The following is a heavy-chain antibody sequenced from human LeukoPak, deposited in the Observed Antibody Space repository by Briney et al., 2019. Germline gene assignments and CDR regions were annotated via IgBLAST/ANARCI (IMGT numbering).Heavy chain of an antibody. CDR1: GGSFSGYY. D-gene: IGHD6-13*01. V-gene: IGHV4-34*01. CDR3: AIFPVGIAAAGTLY. CDR2: INHSGST. Sequence: SETLSLTCAVYGGSFSGYYWSWVRQPPGKGLEWIGEINHSGSTNHNPSLKSRVTISVDTSQDQFSLKLSSVTAADTAVYYCAIFPVGIAAAGTLYWGQGTLVTVSS. J-gene: IGHJ4*02.